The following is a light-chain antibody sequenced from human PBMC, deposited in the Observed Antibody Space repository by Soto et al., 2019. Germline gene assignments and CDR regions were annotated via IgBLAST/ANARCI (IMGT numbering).Light chain of an antibody. CDR3: QQYYSTPWT. Sequence: DIVMTQSPDSLAVSLGERATINCKSSQSVLYSSRNKNYLTWYQQKPGQPPKLLIYWASTRESGVPDRFSGSGSGKDFTLTISSLQAEDVAVYYCQQYYSTPWTFGQGNKVDSK. CDR2: WAS. J-gene: IGKJ1*01. V-gene: IGKV4-1*01. CDR1: QSVLYSSRNKNY.